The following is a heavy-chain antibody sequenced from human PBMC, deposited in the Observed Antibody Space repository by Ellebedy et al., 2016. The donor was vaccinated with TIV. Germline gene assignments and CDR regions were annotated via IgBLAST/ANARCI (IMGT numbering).Heavy chain of an antibody. D-gene: IGHD2-15*01. Sequence: AASVKVSCKASGGTFSNYAINWVRQAPGQGLEWMGRIIPLLGIADYAQNFQGRVTFTADKYTTTAYMELSSLRSEDTAGYYCARWGGSGGRFQGPYDYWGQGTLVAVSS. J-gene: IGHJ4*02. CDR3: ARWGGSGGRFQGPYDY. CDR2: IIPLLGIA. V-gene: IGHV1-69*04. CDR1: GGTFSNYA.